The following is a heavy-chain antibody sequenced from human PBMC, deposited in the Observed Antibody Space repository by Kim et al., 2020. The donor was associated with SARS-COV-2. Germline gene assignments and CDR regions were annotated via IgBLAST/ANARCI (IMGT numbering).Heavy chain of an antibody. CDR1: GGSISSSNW. CDR2: IYHSGST. J-gene: IGHJ4*02. Sequence: SETLSLTCAVSGGSISSSNWWSWVRQPPGKGLEWIGEIYHSGSTNYNPSLKSLVTISVDKSKNQFSLKLSSVTAADTAVYYCASGLGDGDSLVGRVWGQGTLVTVSS. V-gene: IGHV4-4*02. CDR3: ASGLGDGDSLVGRV. D-gene: IGHD5-18*01.